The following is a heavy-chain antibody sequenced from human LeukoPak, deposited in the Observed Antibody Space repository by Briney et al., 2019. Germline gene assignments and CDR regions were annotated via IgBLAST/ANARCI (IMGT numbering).Heavy chain of an antibody. CDR2: ISSSSSYI. V-gene: IGHV3-21*01. D-gene: IGHD4-11*01. J-gene: IGHJ4*02. CDR3: ARVLMDAQGYSKSDY. Sequence: GGSLRLSCAAYGFTFSSYSMNWVRQAPGKGLEWVSSISSSSSYIYYADSVKGRFTISRDNAKNSLYLQMNSLRAEDTAVYYCARVLMDAQGYSKSDYWGQGTLVTVSS. CDR1: GFTFSSYS.